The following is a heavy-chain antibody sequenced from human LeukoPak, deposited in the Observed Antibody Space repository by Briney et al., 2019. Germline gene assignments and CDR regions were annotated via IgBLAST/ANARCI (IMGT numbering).Heavy chain of an antibody. J-gene: IGHJ4*02. D-gene: IGHD2-21*02. CDR3: ARAAGLTCCGGDCYSGYFDY. CDR2: INHSGST. CDR1: GGSFSGYY. V-gene: IGHV4-34*01. Sequence: SETLSLTCAVYGGSFSGYYWSWIRQPPGKGLEWIGEINHSGSTNYNPSLKSRVTISVDTSKNQFSLKLSSVTAADTAVYYCARAAGLTCCGGDCYSGYFDYWGQGTLVTVSS.